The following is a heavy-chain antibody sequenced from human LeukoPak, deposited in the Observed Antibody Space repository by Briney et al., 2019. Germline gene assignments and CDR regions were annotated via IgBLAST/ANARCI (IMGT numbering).Heavy chain of an antibody. CDR1: GYRLTSYW. D-gene: IGHD6-13*01. J-gene: IGHJ4*02. CDR3: ARVGRLAAGAGDS. V-gene: IGHV5-51*01. Sequence: GESLDISFQGSGYRLTSYWIAWVRPMPGKGLEWVGVIFPRDSETRHRPSLQGQITISADRSINTAYLQWSSLKASDTGIYYCARVGRLAAGAGDSWGQGTLVTVSS. CDR2: IFPRDSET.